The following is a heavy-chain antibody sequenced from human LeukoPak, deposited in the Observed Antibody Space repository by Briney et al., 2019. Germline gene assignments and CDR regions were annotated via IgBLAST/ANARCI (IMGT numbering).Heavy chain of an antibody. Sequence: SETLSLTCAVYGGSFSGYYWSWIRQPPGKGLEWIGEINHSGSTNYNPSLKSRVTISVDTSKNQFSLKLSSVTAADTAVYYCARRDGYNYNYWGQGTLATVSS. CDR1: GGSFSGYY. J-gene: IGHJ4*02. CDR2: INHSGST. CDR3: ARRDGYNYNY. V-gene: IGHV4-34*01. D-gene: IGHD5-24*01.